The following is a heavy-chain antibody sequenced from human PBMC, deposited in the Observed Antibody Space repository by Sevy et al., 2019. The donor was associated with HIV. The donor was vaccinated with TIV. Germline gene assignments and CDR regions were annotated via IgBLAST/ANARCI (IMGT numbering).Heavy chain of an antibody. CDR3: ARGNSYGFYFDY. CDR1: GFTFSSYA. J-gene: IGHJ4*02. D-gene: IGHD5-18*01. V-gene: IGHV3-30*09. Sequence: GGSLRLSCAASGFTFSSYAMHWVRQAPGKGLEWVAVISYDGSNKYYADSVKGRLAISRDNSKNTLYLQMNRLRAEDTAVYYCARGNSYGFYFDYWGQGTLVTVSS. CDR2: ISYDGSNK.